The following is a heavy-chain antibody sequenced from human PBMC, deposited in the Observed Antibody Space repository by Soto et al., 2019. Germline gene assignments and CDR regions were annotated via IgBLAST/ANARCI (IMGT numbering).Heavy chain of an antibody. V-gene: IGHV1-3*01. Sequence: ASVKVSCKASGYTFTSYAMHWVRQAPGQRLEWMGWINAGNGNTKYSQKFQGRVTITRDTSASTAYMELSSLRSEDTAVYYCARDVAGTFAVYFDYWGQGTLVTVSS. CDR3: ARDVAGTFAVYFDY. J-gene: IGHJ4*02. D-gene: IGHD6-19*01. CDR2: INAGNGNT. CDR1: GYTFTSYA.